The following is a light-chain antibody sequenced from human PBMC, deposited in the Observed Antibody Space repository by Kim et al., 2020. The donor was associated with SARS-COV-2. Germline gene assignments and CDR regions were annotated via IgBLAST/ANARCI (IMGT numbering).Light chain of an antibody. Sequence: GQSITIACTATSSDVGGYNYVSWYQQHPGKAPKLLIYDVSKRPSGVSNRFSGSKSGNTASLTISGLQAEDEADYHCSSYASSATLVFGGGTQLTVL. CDR2: DVS. CDR3: SSYASSATLV. V-gene: IGLV2-14*03. CDR1: SSDVGGYNY. J-gene: IGLJ3*02.